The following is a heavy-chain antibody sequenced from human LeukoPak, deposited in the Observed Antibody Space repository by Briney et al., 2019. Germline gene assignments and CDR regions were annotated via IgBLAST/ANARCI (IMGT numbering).Heavy chain of an antibody. CDR1: GGSISSYY. V-gene: IGHV4-59*01. CDR2: IYYSGST. Sequence: SETLSLTCTVSGGSISSYYWSWIRQPPGKGLEWIGYIYYSGSTNYNPSLKSRVTISVDTSKNQFSLKLSSVTAADTAVYYCARVRMYYYDSSGYYPDYWGQGTLVTVSS. J-gene: IGHJ4*02. D-gene: IGHD3-22*01. CDR3: ARVRMYYYDSSGYYPDY.